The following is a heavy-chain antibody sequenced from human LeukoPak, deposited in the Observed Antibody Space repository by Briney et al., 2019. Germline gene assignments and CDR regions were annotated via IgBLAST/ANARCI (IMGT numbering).Heavy chain of an antibody. V-gene: IGHV3-9*01. Sequence: PGGSLRLSCAASGFTFDDHAMHWVRQTPGKGLEWVSGISWNSGRIGYADSVKGRFTISRDNAKNSLYLQMESLRTEDTALYYCAKDMGMQPGNYFDYWGQGNLVTVSS. CDR2: ISWNSGRI. J-gene: IGHJ4*02. D-gene: IGHD1-14*01. CDR3: AKDMGMQPGNYFDY. CDR1: GFTFDDHA.